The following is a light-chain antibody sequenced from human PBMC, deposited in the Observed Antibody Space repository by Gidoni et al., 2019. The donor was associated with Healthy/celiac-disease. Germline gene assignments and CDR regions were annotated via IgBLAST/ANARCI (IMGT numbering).Light chain of an antibody. CDR1: KLGDKY. CDR3: QAWDSSTVV. J-gene: IGLJ2*01. CDR2: QDS. V-gene: IGLV3-1*01. Sequence: SYEPTQPPSVSVSPGQTASITCSGDKLGDKYACWYQQKPGQSPVLVIYQDSKRPSGSPERFSGSNSGNTATLTISGTQAMDEADYYCQAWDSSTVVFGGGTKLTVL.